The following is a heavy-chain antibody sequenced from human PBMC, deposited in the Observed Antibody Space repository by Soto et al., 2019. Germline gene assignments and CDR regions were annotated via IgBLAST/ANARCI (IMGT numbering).Heavy chain of an antibody. CDR2: INHSGST. J-gene: IGHJ4*02. V-gene: IGHV4-34*01. Sequence: QVQLQQWGAGLLKPSETLSLTCAVYGGSSSDYYWSWIRQPPGKGLEWIGEINHSGSTNYNPSLKSRVTISEDTSKNQFSLRLPSVTAADTAVYYCPTEGLGATPFDSWGQGTLVTVSS. D-gene: IGHD1-26*01. CDR1: GGSSSDYY. CDR3: PTEGLGATPFDS.